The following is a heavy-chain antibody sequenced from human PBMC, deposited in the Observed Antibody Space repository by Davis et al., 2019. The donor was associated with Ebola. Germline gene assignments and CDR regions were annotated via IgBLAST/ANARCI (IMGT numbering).Heavy chain of an antibody. J-gene: IGHJ4*02. Sequence: GGSLRPSCVASGLTFSRYGMHWVRQTPGKGLEWVAFIWFDGRNAHYIDSVKGRFTIFRDNSKNTLYLQMNSLRAEDTAVYYCARSSPVAGTLYWGQGTLVTVSS. V-gene: IGHV3-33*01. CDR2: IWFDGRNA. D-gene: IGHD6-19*01. CDR3: ARSSPVAGTLY. CDR1: GLTFSRYG.